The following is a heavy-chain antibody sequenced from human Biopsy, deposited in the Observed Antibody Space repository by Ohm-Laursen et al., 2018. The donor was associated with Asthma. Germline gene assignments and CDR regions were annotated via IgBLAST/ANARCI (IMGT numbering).Heavy chain of an antibody. D-gene: IGHD2-15*01. J-gene: IGHJ5*02. CDR1: GGSIRSHH. CDR3: ARLADCSGGACYSYGWFDP. Sequence: ETLSLTCTVPGGSIRSHHRTWIRLPPGKGLEYIGDVSHTGSTNYNPSPKSRVTMSLDTSKNQFSLRLTFVTPADTAVYYCARLADCSGGACYSYGWFDPWGQGTRVTVSS. V-gene: IGHV4-59*11. CDR2: VSHTGST.